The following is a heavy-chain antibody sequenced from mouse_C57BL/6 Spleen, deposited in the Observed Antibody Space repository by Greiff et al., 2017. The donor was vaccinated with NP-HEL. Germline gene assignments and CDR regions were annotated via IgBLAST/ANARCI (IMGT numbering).Heavy chain of an antibody. CDR2: ISSGSSTI. J-gene: IGHJ4*01. V-gene: IGHV5-17*01. CDR3: AIKTAMDY. CDR1: GFTFSDYG. Sequence: EVKLVESGGGLVKPGGSLKLSCAASGFTFSDYGMHWVRQAPEKGLEWVAYISSGSSTIYYADTVKGRFTISRDNAKNTQFLQMTSLGSEDTAMYYCAIKTAMDYWGQGTSVTVSS.